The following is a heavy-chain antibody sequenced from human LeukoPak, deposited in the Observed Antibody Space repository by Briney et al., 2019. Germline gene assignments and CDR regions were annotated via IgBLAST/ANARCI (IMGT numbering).Heavy chain of an antibody. CDR1: GYTFTSYA. V-gene: IGHV1-3*01. D-gene: IGHD4-11*01. J-gene: IGHJ6*04. CDR2: INAGNGNT. Sequence: ASVTVSCTASGYTFTSYATHWVRQAPGQRLEWMGWINAGNGNTKYSQKFQGRVTITRDTSASTAYMELSSLRSEDTAVYYCARDYTYGMDVWGKGTTVTVSS. CDR3: ARDYTYGMDV.